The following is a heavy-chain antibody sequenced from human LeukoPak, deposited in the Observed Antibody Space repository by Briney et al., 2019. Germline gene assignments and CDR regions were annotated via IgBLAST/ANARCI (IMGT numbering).Heavy chain of an antibody. Sequence: SETLSLTCTVSGGSISSGSYYWSWIRQPAGKGLEWIGRIYTSGSTNYNPSLKSRVTISVDTSKNQFSLKLSSVTAADTAVYYCARGVLLWFGELFQYYFDYWGQGTLVTVSS. CDR1: GGSISSGSYY. D-gene: IGHD3-10*01. CDR3: ARGVLLWFGELFQYYFDY. V-gene: IGHV4-61*02. CDR2: IYTSGST. J-gene: IGHJ4*02.